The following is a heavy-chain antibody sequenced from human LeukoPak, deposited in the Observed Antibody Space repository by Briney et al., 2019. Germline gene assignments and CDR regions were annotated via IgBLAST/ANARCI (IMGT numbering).Heavy chain of an antibody. CDR1: GFTFSTYN. CDR3: ARPTPYGDFDH. CDR2: ITSSSSYI. Sequence: GGSLRLSCAASGFTFSTYNMNWVRHAPGKGLEWISSITSSSSYIYYADSVKGRFTISRDNAKNSLHLQMNSLRAEDTAVYYCARPTPYGDFDHWGQGTLVTVSS. V-gene: IGHV3-21*01. J-gene: IGHJ4*02. D-gene: IGHD4-17*01.